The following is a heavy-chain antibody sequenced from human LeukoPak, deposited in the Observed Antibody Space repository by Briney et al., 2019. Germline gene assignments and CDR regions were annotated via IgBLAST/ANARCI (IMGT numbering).Heavy chain of an antibody. D-gene: IGHD2-2*01. CDR1: GYTFTSYY. CDR3: ARGYCSSTCCPIPQFDY. CDR2: INPSGGST. V-gene: IGHV1-46*01. J-gene: IGHJ4*02. Sequence: ASVKVSCKASGYTFTSYYMHWVRQAPGQGREWMGIINPSGGSTSYAQKFQGRVTMTRDTSTSTVYMELSSLRSEDTAVYYCARGYCSSTCCPIPQFDYWGQGTLVTVSS.